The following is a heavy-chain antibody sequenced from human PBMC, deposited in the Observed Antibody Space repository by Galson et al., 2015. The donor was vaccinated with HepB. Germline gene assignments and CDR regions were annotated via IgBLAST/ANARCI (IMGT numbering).Heavy chain of an antibody. V-gene: IGHV4-39*07. CDR1: GGSISSSSYY. CDR3: ASLPRHIYGGNSGVFDY. J-gene: IGHJ4*02. CDR2: IYYSGST. Sequence: SETLSLTCTVSGGSISSSSYYWGWIRQPPGKGLEWIGSIYYSGSTYYNPSLKSRVTISVDTSKNQFSLKLSSVTAADTAVYYCASLPRHIYGGNSGVFDYWGQGTLVTVSS. D-gene: IGHD4-23*01.